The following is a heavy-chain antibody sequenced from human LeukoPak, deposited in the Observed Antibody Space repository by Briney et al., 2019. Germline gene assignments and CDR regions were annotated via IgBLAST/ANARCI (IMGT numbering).Heavy chain of an antibody. J-gene: IGHJ4*02. CDR2: ISSSSSYI. V-gene: IGHV3-21*01. CDR1: GFTFSSYS. Sequence: GGSLRLSCAASGFTFSSYSMNWVRQAPGKGLEWVSSISSSSSYIYYADSVKGRFTISRDNAKNSLYLQMNSLRAEDTAVYYCARGRRRDGYNKTYYFDYRGQGTLVTVSS. CDR3: ARGRRRDGYNKTYYFDY. D-gene: IGHD5-24*01.